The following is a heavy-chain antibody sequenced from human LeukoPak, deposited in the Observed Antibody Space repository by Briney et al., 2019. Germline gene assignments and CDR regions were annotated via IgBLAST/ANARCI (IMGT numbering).Heavy chain of an antibody. D-gene: IGHD1-26*01. CDR3: AVGTAHLDY. CDR2: ISRSGSTT. CDR1: GFTFSSYS. J-gene: IGHJ4*02. Sequence: PGGSLRLSCVASGFTFSSYSMNWVRQAPGKGLEWVSYISRSGSTTYYADSVKGRFAISRDNAKNSLYLQMNSLRAEDTAVYYCAVGTAHLDYWGQGTLVTVSS. V-gene: IGHV3-48*01.